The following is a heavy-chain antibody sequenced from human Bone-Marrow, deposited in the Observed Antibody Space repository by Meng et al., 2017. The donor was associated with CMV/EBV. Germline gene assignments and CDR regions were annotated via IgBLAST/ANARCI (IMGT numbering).Heavy chain of an antibody. D-gene: IGHD3-22*01. V-gene: IGHV1-2*02. J-gene: IGHJ5*02. CDR3: ARDRTDYYDSTFYYPNWFDP. CDR1: GYTFTGYY. CDR2: INPNSGGT. Sequence: ASVKVSCKASGYTFTGYYMHWVRQAPGQGLEWMGWINPNSGGTNYAQKFQGRVTMTRDTSISTTYMELSRLRSDDTAVYYCARDRTDYYDSTFYYPNWFDPWSQGTLVTVSS.